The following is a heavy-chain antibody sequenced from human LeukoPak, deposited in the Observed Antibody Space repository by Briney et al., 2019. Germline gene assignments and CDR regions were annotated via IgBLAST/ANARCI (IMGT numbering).Heavy chain of an antibody. Sequence: PSETLSLTCAVYGGSFSGYYWSWIRQPPGKGLEWIGEINHSGSTNYNPSLKSRVTISVDTSKNQFSLKLSSVTAADTAVYYCARGVRRVGATPLGYWGQGTLVTVSS. CDR1: GGSFSGYY. J-gene: IGHJ4*02. D-gene: IGHD1-26*01. CDR3: ARGVRRVGATPLGY. CDR2: INHSGST. V-gene: IGHV4-34*01.